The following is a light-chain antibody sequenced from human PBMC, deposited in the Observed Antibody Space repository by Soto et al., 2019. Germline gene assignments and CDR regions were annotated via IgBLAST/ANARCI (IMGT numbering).Light chain of an antibody. Sequence: QSVLTQPPSVSAAPGQKVPISCSGSSSNIGNNYVSWYQQLPGAAPKLLIYENNKRPSGIPDRFSGSKSGTSATLGITGLQTGDEADYYCGTWDSSLSAGVFGGGTQLTVL. CDR2: ENN. J-gene: IGLJ3*02. V-gene: IGLV1-51*02. CDR3: GTWDSSLSAGV. CDR1: SSNIGNNY.